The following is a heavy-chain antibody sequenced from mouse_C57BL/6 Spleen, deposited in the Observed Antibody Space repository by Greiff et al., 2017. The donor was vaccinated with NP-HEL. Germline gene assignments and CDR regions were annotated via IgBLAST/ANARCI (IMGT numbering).Heavy chain of an antibody. CDR1: GFSLTSYG. D-gene: IGHD1-1*01. J-gene: IGHJ1*03. V-gene: IGHV2-2*01. Sequence: VMLVESGPGLVQPSQSLSITCTVSGFSLTSYGVHWVRQSPGKGLEWLGVIWSGGSTDYNAAFISRLSISKDNSKSQVFFKMNSLQADDTAIYYCARSYYGRRYFDVWGTGTTVTVSS. CDR2: IWSGGST. CDR3: ARSYYGRRYFDV.